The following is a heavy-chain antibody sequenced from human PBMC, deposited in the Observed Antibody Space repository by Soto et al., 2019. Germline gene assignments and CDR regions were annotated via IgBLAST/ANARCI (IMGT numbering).Heavy chain of an antibody. CDR2: FSSSSSTI. V-gene: IGHV3-48*01. CDR1: GFTFSSYS. D-gene: IGHD4-17*01. CDR3: ARAAYGDPTLDV. J-gene: IGHJ6*04. Sequence: GGSLRLSCAASGFTFSSYSMNWVRQAPGKGLEWVSYFSSSSSTIYYADSVKGRFTISRDNAKNSLYLQMNSLRAEDTAVYYCARAAYGDPTLDVWGKGTTVTVSS.